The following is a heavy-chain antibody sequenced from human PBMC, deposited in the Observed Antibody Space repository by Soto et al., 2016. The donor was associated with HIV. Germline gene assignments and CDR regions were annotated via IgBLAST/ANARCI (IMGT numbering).Heavy chain of an antibody. CDR2: MNSGGSR. D-gene: IGHD3-16*02. Sequence: EEQLVESGGGLVQPGGSLRLSCAASGFTVSHNYMSWVRQAPGKGLEWVSVMNSGGSRYYSDSVRGRFTISRDSSKNTVYLQMNRLRAEDTAVYYCAREGVWGSSRPYYFDHWGQGILVTVSS. CDR1: GFTVSHNY. V-gene: IGHV3-66*01. J-gene: IGHJ4*02. CDR3: AREGVWGSSRPYYFDH.